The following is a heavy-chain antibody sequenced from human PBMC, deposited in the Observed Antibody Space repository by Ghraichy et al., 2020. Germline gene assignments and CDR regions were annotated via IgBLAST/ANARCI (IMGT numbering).Heavy chain of an antibody. CDR1: GYTFTSYD. CDR2: MNPNSGNT. J-gene: IGHJ3*02. D-gene: IGHD5-12*01. V-gene: IGHV1-8*03. Sequence: ASVKVSCKASGYTFTSYDINWVRQATGQGLKWMGWMNPNSGNTGYAQKFQGRVTITRNTSISTAYMELSSLRSEDTAVYYCARSDIRYDAFDIWGQGTMVTVSS. CDR3: ARSDIRYDAFDI.